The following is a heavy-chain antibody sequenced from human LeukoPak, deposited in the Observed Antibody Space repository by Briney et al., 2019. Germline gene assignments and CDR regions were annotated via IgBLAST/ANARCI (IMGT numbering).Heavy chain of an antibody. V-gene: IGHV1-69*13. Sequence: GASVKVSCKASGGTFSSYAISWVRQAPGQGLEWMGGIIPIFGTANYAQKFQGRVTITADESTSTAYMELSSLRSEDTAVYYCARDSPVPLRRFHWYFDLWGRGTLVTVSS. CDR2: IIPIFGTA. CDR1: GGTFSSYA. J-gene: IGHJ2*01. D-gene: IGHD1-14*01. CDR3: ARDSPVPLRRFHWYFDL.